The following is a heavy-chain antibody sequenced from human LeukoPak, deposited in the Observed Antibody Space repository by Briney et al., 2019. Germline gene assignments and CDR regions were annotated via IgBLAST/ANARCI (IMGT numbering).Heavy chain of an antibody. Sequence: PGGSLRLSCAASGFTFSSYSMNWVRQAPGKGLEWVSHISSSSGNIYYADSVKGRFTISRDNAKNSLYLQMNSLRAEDTAVYYCASTDCPPPVWGRGTRVTVSS. V-gene: IGHV3-48*01. CDR3: ASTDCPPPV. D-gene: IGHD2-21*02. CDR2: ISSSSGNI. CDR1: GFTFSSYS. J-gene: IGHJ6*04.